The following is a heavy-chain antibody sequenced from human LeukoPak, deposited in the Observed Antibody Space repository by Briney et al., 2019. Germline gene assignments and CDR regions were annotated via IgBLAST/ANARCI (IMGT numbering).Heavy chain of an antibody. CDR3: ARNVDTARGPFDY. Sequence: SGGSLRLSCAASGFTFSSYWMSWVRQAPGKGLEWVANIKQDGSEKYYVDSVKGRFTISRDNAKNSLYLQMNSLRAEDTAVYYCARNVDTARGPFDYWGQGTLVTVSS. CDR1: GFTFSSYW. CDR2: IKQDGSEK. V-gene: IGHV3-7*01. J-gene: IGHJ4*02. D-gene: IGHD5-18*01.